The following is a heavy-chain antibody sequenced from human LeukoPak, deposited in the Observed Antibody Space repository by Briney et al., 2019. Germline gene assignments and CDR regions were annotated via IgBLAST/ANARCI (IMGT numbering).Heavy chain of an antibody. D-gene: IGHD2-2*01. J-gene: IGHJ3*02. CDR3: ASRDIVVVPAATWGAFDI. CDR2: IYHSGST. V-gene: IGHV4-30-2*01. Sequence: SETLSLTCTVSGGSISSGGYYWSWIRQPPGKGLEWIGYIYHSGSTYYNPSLKSRVTISVDRSKNQFSLKLSSVTAADTAVYHCASRDIVVVPAATWGAFDIWGQGTMVTVSS. CDR1: GGSISSGGYY.